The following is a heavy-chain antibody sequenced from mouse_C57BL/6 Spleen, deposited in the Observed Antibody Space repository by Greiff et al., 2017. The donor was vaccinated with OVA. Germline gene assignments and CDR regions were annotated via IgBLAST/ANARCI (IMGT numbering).Heavy chain of an antibody. CDR2: INPNNGGT. J-gene: IGHJ2*01. CDR1: GYTFTDYN. V-gene: IGHV1-22*01. Sequence: VQLQQSGPELVKPGASVKMSCKASGYTFTDYNMHWVKQSHGKSLEWIGYINPNNGGTSYNQKFKGKATLTVNKSSSTAYMELRSLTSEDSAVYYCAREGDGYPYYFDYWGQGTTLTVSS. CDR3: AREGDGYPYYFDY. D-gene: IGHD2-3*01.